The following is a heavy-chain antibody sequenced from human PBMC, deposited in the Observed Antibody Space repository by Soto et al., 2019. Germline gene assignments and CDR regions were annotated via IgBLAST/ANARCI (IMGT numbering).Heavy chain of an antibody. J-gene: IGHJ6*02. CDR2: IYHSGST. D-gene: IGHD3-10*01. CDR3: ARGYYYGSGSYLYYYYYGMDV. CDR1: GCSISSSNW. Sequence: SETLSLTCAVSGCSISSSNWWSWVRQPPGKGLEWIGEIYHSGSTNYNPSLKSRVTISVDKSKNQFSLKLSSVTAADTAVYYCARGYYYGSGSYLYYYYYGMDVWGQGTTVTVSS. V-gene: IGHV4-4*02.